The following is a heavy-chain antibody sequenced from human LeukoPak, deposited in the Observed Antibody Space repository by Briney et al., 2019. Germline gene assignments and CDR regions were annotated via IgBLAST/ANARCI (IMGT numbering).Heavy chain of an antibody. CDR1: GGSISSYY. Sequence: SETLSLTCTVSGGSISSYYWSWIRQPPGKGLEWIGYIYYSGSTNYNPSLKSRVTISVDTSKNQFSLKLSSVTAADTAVYYCARAYCSGGSCYRLGAFDIWGQGTMVTVSS. J-gene: IGHJ3*02. CDR2: IYYSGST. D-gene: IGHD2-15*01. CDR3: ARAYCSGGSCYRLGAFDI. V-gene: IGHV4-59*12.